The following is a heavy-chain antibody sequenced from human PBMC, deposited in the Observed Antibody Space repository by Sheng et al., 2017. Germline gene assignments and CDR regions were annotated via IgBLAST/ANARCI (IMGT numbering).Heavy chain of an antibody. V-gene: IGHV1-69*08. D-gene: IGHD3-16*01. CDR2: IIPVLAMT. Sequence: QVQLVQSGAEVKKPGSSVKVSCKASGGTFNYYTLSWVRQAPGQGLEWMGRIIPVLAMTNYAQKFQGRVTITADTSTSTAYMELSGLRSDDTAVYYCARDYADNPYFFDFWGQGTLVTVSS. CDR3: ARDYADNPYFFDF. J-gene: IGHJ4*02. CDR1: GGTFNYYT.